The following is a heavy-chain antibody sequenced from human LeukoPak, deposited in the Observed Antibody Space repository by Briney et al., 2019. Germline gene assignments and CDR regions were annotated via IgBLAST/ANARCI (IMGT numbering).Heavy chain of an antibody. CDR2: INPNSGGT. J-gene: IGHJ4*02. CDR1: GYTFTGYY. Sequence: ASVKVSCKASGYTFTGYYMHWVRQAPGQGLEWMGWINPNSGGTNYAQKFQGRVTMTRDTPISTAYMELSRLRSDDTAVYYCARSNGQWLVHYFDYWGQGTLVTVSS. D-gene: IGHD6-19*01. CDR3: ARSNGQWLVHYFDY. V-gene: IGHV1-2*02.